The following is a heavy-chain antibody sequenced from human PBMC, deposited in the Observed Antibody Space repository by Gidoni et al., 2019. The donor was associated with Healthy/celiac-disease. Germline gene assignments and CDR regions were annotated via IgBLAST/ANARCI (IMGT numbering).Heavy chain of an antibody. V-gene: IGHV3-9*01. CDR3: AKGEFGGPHGGFDY. CDR1: GFTFDDYA. CDR2: ISWNSGSI. D-gene: IGHD3-10*01. J-gene: IGHJ4*02. Sequence: EVQLVESGGGLVQPGRSLRLSCAASGFTFDDYAMHWVRQAPGKGLEWVSGISWNSGSIGYADSVKGRFTISRDNAKNSLYLQMNSLRAEDTALYYCAKGEFGGPHGGFDYWGQGTLVTVSS.